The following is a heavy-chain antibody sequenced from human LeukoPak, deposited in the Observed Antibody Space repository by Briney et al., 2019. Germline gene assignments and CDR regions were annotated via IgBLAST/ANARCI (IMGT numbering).Heavy chain of an antibody. D-gene: IGHD3-22*01. CDR2: ISSSGSTI. CDR3: ARDSGLSGYYSILDY. J-gene: IGHJ4*02. V-gene: IGHV3-48*03. Sequence: PGGSLRLSCAASGFTFSSYEMNWVRQAPGKGLEWVSYISSSGSTIYYADSVKGRFTISRDNAKNSLYLQMNSLRAEDTAVYYCARDSGLSGYYSILDYWGQGTLVTVSS. CDR1: GFTFSSYE.